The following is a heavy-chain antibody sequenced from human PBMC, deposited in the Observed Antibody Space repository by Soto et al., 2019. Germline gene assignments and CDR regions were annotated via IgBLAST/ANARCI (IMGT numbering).Heavy chain of an antibody. CDR3: ARGHSGGWFDP. CDR2: INHSGST. CDR1: GGSFSGYY. J-gene: IGHJ5*02. D-gene: IGHD6-25*01. V-gene: IGHV4-34*01. Sequence: QVQLQQWGAGLLKPSETLSLTCAVYGGSFSGYYWSWIRQPPGKGLEWIGEINHSGSTTYNPSLKSRGTIPVDTSKNQFSLKLSSVTAAATAVYYCARGHSGGWFDPWGQGTLVTVSS.